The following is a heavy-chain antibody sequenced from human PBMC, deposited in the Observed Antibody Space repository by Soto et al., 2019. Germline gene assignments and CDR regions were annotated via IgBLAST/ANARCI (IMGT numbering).Heavy chain of an antibody. J-gene: IGHJ5*02. CDR2: IYWDGDK. CDR3: AHRAFHGDYGTGADARFDP. D-gene: IGHD4-17*01. V-gene: IGHV2-5*02. CDR1: GFSLSTSGVG. Sequence: QITLKESGPTLVKPTQTLTLTCTFSGFSLSTSGVGVGWIRQPPGKALEWLALIYWDGDKRYSPSLKSRLTITKDTSKNQVVPTMTNMDPVDTATYYCAHRAFHGDYGTGADARFDPWGQGTLVTVSS.